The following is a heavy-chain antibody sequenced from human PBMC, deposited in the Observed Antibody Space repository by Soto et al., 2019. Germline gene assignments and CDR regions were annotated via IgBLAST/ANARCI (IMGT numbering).Heavy chain of an antibody. V-gene: IGHV1-69*13. CDR2: IIPIFGTA. Sequence: SVKVSCKASGGTFSSYAISWVRQAPGQGLEWMGGIIPIFGTANYAQKFQGRVTITADESTSTAYMELSSLRSEDTAVYYCARLWFGELYPYYYYGMDVWGLGTTVTVSS. CDR3: ARLWFGELYPYYYYGMDV. J-gene: IGHJ6*02. CDR1: GGTFSSYA. D-gene: IGHD3-10*01.